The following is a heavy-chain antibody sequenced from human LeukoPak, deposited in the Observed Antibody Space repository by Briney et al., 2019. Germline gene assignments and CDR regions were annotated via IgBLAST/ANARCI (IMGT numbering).Heavy chain of an antibody. J-gene: IGHJ4*02. CDR3: ARAKWELPEDY. CDR2: ISSSSSTI. V-gene: IGHV3-48*04. Sequence: PGGSLRLSCAASGFTFSSYSMNWVRQAPGKGLEWVSYISSSSSTIYYADSVKGRFTISRDNAKNSLYLQMNSLRAEDTAVYYCARAKWELPEDYWGQGTLVTVSS. D-gene: IGHD1-26*01. CDR1: GFTFSSYS.